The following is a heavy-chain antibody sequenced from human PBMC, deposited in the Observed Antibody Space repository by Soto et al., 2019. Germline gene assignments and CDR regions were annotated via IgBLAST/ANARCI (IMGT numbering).Heavy chain of an antibody. V-gene: IGHV4-59*01. D-gene: IGHD3-22*01. J-gene: IGHJ5*02. CDR2: IYYSGST. Sequence: SETLSLTCTVSGGSISSYYWSWIRQPPGKGLEWIGYIYYSGSTNYNPSLKSRVTISVDTSKNQFSLKLSSVTAADTAVYYCARAQTLPYYYDSSGMFEPWGQGTLVTVSS. CDR3: ARAQTLPYYYDSSGMFEP. CDR1: GGSISSYY.